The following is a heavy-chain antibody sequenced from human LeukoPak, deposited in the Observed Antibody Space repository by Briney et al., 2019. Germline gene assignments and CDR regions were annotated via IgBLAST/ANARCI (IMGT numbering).Heavy chain of an antibody. D-gene: IGHD6-19*01. V-gene: IGHV1-18*01. CDR1: GYTFTSYG. J-gene: IGHJ4*02. CDR2: ISAYNGNT. Sequence: ASVKVSCKASGYTFTSYGISWVRQAPGQGLEWMGWISAYNGNTDYAQKLQGRVTMTTDTSTSTACMELRSLRSDDTAVYYCARDGIAVAGGFDYWGQGTLVTVSS. CDR3: ARDGIAVAGGFDY.